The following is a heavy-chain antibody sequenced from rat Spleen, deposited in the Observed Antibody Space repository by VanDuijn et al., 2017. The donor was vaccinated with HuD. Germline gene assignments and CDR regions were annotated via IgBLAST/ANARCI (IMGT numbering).Heavy chain of an antibody. CDR3: TRGGGYVMDA. CDR1: GFSLTRNH. CDR2: MWNDGDT. J-gene: IGHJ4*01. V-gene: IGHV2-32*01. Sequence: QVQLKESGPGLVQPSQTLSLTCTVSGFSLTRNHVHWVRQPPGKGLEWMGIMWNDGDTSYNSALKSRLRISRDTSKSQVFLKINSLQTEDTAIYYCTRGGGYVMDAWGQGASVTVSS. D-gene: IGHD1-11*01.